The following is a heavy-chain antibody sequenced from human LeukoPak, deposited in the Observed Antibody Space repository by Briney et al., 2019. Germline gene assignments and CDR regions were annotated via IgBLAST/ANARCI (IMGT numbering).Heavy chain of an antibody. J-gene: IGHJ6*03. CDR2: IKQDGSEK. Sequence: PGGSLRLSCAASGFTLSTYWMSWVRQAPGKGLEWVANIKQDGSEKYYVDSVKGRFTISRDNAKNSLYLQMNSLRAEDTAVYYCARGVDTAVWGYYYYYMDVWGKGTTVTVSS. D-gene: IGHD5-18*01. CDR3: ARGVDTAVWGYYYYYMDV. CDR1: GFTLSTYW. V-gene: IGHV3-7*01.